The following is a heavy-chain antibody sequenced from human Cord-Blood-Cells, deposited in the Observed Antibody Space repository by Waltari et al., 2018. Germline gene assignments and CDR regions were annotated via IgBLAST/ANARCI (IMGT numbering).Heavy chain of an antibody. CDR1: GGSFSGYY. V-gene: IGHV4-34*01. J-gene: IGHJ4*02. Sequence: QVQLQQWGAGLLKPSETLSLPCAVFGGSFSGYYWSWIRQPPGKGLEWIGEINHSGSTNYIPSLKSRVTISVDTSKNQFSLKLSSVTAADTAVYYCARGIPDYWGQGTLVTVSS. CDR3: ARGIPDY. CDR2: INHSGST.